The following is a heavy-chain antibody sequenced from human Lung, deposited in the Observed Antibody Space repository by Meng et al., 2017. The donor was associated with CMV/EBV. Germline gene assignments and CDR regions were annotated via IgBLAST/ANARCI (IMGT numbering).Heavy chain of an antibody. CDR3: ARDMVSFGYFGY. V-gene: IGHV1-46*01. Sequence: ASVKVSXKASGYYFTDYYIHWVRQAPGQGLEWMGMINPSGGSTHYAQKFQGRVTLTRDTSTSTVYMQLSSLRSEDTAVYYCARDMVSFGYFGYWGQGRLVTGSS. CDR1: GYYFTDYY. CDR2: INPSGGST. J-gene: IGHJ4*02. D-gene: IGHD5-18*01.